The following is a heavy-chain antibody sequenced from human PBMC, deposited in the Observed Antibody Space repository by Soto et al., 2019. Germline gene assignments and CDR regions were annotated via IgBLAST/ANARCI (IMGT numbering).Heavy chain of an antibody. CDR3: ARDRRRYYYGSGTDYGMDV. CDR1: GFTVSSNY. D-gene: IGHD3-10*01. Sequence: EVQLVESGGGLIQPGGSLRLSCAASGFTVSSNYMSWVRQAPGKGLEWVSAIYSGGSTYYADSVKGRFTISRDNSKNTLYLQMNSLRAEDTAVYYCARDRRRYYYGSGTDYGMDVWGQGTTVTVSS. CDR2: IYSGGST. V-gene: IGHV3-53*01. J-gene: IGHJ6*02.